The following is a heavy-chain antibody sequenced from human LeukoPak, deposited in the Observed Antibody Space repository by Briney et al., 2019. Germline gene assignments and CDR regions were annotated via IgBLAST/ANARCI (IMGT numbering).Heavy chain of an antibody. V-gene: IGHV3-30-3*01. CDR3: ARDFLWLVDY. CDR2: VSKDGNNI. Sequence: GGSLRLSCAASGFTVSSNYMSWVRQPPGKGLEWLAFVSKDGNNIYYADSVKGRFTISRDNSKSTLYLQMNSLRADDTAIYYCARDFLWLVDYWGQGTLVTVSS. CDR1: GFTVSSNY. J-gene: IGHJ4*02. D-gene: IGHD6-19*01.